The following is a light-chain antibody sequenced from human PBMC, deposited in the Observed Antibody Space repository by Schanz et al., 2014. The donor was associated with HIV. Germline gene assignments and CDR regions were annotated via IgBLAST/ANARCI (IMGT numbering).Light chain of an antibody. CDR1: EYVSGTY. CDR2: GAS. CDR3: QKYSSAPWT. V-gene: IGKV3D-20*01. J-gene: IGKJ1*01. Sequence: EIVVTQSPAALSLSPGERATLSCGASEYVSGTYVPWHQQKPGLAPRLLIYGASSRATGIPDRVSGSGSGTDFTLTISRLEPEDVATYYCQKYSSAPWTFGQGTKVEIK.